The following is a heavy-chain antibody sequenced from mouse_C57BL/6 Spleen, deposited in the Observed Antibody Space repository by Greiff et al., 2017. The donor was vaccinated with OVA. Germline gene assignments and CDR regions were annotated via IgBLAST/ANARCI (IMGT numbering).Heavy chain of an antibody. Sequence: VKLQQPGAELVMPGASVKLSCKASGYTFTSYWMHWVKQRPGQGLEWIGEIDPSDSYTNYNQKFKGKATLTVDKSSSTAYMQLSSLTSEDAAVYYCARFITTVVRAMDYWGQGTSVTVSS. CDR2: IDPSDSYT. V-gene: IGHV1-69*01. CDR3: ARFITTVVRAMDY. CDR1: GYTFTSYW. D-gene: IGHD1-1*01. J-gene: IGHJ4*01.